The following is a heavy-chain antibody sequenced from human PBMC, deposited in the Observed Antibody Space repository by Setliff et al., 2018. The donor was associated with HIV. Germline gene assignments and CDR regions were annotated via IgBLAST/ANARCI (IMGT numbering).Heavy chain of an antibody. CDR2: IHHTGNS. Sequence: SETLSLTCTVPSGSITSHYWSWIRQPPGKGLEWIGYIHHTGNSDYNPSLKSRVTMPIVTSKNQFSLKLTSVTAADTAIYYCARGVLQYNFWRDRRDYHYMDVWGKGTTVTVSS. CDR3: ARGVLQYNFWRDRRDYHYMDV. J-gene: IGHJ6*03. CDR1: SGSITSHY. D-gene: IGHD3-3*01. V-gene: IGHV4-59*11.